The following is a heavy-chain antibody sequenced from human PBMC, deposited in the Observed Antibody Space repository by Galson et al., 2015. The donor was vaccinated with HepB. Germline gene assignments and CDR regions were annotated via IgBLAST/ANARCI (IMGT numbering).Heavy chain of an antibody. CDR3: AKDETIFGVVIIGIDY. CDR2: ISYDGSNK. CDR1: GFTFSSYG. J-gene: IGHJ4*02. Sequence: SLRLSCAASGFTFSSYGMHWVRQAPGKGLEWVAVISYDGSNKYYADSVKGRFTISRDNSKNTLFLQMNSLRAEDTAVYYCAKDETIFGVVIIGIDYWGQGTLVTVSS. D-gene: IGHD3-3*01. V-gene: IGHV3-30*18.